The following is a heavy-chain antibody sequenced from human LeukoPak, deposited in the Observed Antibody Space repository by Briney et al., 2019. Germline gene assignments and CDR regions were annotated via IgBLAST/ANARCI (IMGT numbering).Heavy chain of an antibody. D-gene: IGHD6-19*01. CDR3: ANNLIAVAGTDYYGMDV. Sequence: GGSLRLSCAASGFSFGSYALSWVRQAPGKGLEWVSVISGSGDNTHYTDPVKGRFTISRDNSKNTLYLQMNSLRAEDTAVYYCANNLIAVAGTDYYGMDVWGQGTTVTVSS. J-gene: IGHJ6*02. CDR2: ISGSGDNT. CDR1: GFSFGSYA. V-gene: IGHV3-23*01.